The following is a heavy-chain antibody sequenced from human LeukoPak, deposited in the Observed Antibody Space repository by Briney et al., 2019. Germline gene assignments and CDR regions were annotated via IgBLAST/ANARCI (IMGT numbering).Heavy chain of an antibody. J-gene: IGHJ6*02. D-gene: IGHD3-3*01. CDR3: ARDTIFGVVIENYYYYGMDV. CDR2: IIPIFGIA. Sequence: SVKVSCKASGGTFSSYAISWVRQAPGQELEWMGRIIPIFGIANYAQKFQGRVTITADKSTSTAYMELSSLRSEDTAVYYCARDTIFGVVIENYYYYGMDVWGQGTTVTVSS. CDR1: GGTFSSYA. V-gene: IGHV1-69*04.